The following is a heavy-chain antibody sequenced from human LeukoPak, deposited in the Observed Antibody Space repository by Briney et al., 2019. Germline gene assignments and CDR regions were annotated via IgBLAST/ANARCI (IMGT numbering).Heavy chain of an antibody. V-gene: IGHV3-21*01. CDR2: ISSSSSYI. D-gene: IGHD3-3*01. J-gene: IGHJ5*02. CDR3: ASYDFWSGPVGFDP. Sequence: GGSLRLSCAASRFTFSSYSMNWVRQAPGKGLEWVSSISSSSSYIYYADSVKGRFTISRDNAKNSLYLQMNSLRAEDTAVYYCASYDFWSGPVGFDPWGQGXLVTVSS. CDR1: RFTFSSYS.